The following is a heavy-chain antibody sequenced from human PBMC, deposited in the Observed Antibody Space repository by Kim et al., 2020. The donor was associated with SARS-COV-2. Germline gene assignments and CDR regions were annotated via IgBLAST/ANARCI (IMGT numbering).Heavy chain of an antibody. Sequence: AQKFQGRVTMTRDTSTSTLYMELSSPKSEDTAVYYCARAVIPTNPYYFDYWGQGARVTVSS. D-gene: IGHD3-16*02. J-gene: IGHJ4*02. CDR3: ARAVIPTNPYYFDY. V-gene: IGHV1-46*01.